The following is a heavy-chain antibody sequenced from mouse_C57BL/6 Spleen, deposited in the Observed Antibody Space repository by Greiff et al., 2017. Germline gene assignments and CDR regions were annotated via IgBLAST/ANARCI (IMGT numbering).Heavy chain of an antibody. CDR2: IDPETGGT. V-gene: IGHV1-15*01. D-gene: IGHD2-4*01. J-gene: IGHJ3*01. CDR1: GYTFTDYE. Sequence: VKLMESGAELVRPGASVTLSCKASGYTFTDYEMHWVKQTPVHGLEWIGAIDPETGGTAYNQKFKGKAILTADKSSSTAYMELRSLTSEDSAVYYCTRKDYDSYWGQGTLVTVSA. CDR3: TRKDYDSY.